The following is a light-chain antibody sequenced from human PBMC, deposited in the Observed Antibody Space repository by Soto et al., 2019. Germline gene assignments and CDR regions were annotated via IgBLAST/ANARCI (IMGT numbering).Light chain of an antibody. V-gene: IGKV1-39*01. CDR1: QSISNL. CDR2: GTS. CDR3: QQSYSSSWT. J-gene: IGKJ1*01. Sequence: DIQMTQSPSSLSASVGDRVTITCRASQSISNLLNWYQQKPGKAPKLLIYGTSTLQSGVPSRFSGSGSGTDFTLTISSLQREDFATYYCQQSYSSSWTFGQGTKVEIK.